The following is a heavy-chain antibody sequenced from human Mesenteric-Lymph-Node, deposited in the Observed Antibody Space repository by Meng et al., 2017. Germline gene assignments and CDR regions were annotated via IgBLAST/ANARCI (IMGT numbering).Heavy chain of an antibody. D-gene: IGHD2-15*01. Sequence: SGPTLVKPTQTLTLTCTFSGFSLSTSGVGVGWIRQPPGKALEWPALIYWNDDKRYSPSLKSRLTITKDTSKNQVVLTMTNMDPVDTATYYCARTIVVVVAATPWFDYWGQGTLVTVSS. J-gene: IGHJ4*02. CDR3: ARTIVVVVAATPWFDY. CDR1: GFSLSTSGVG. CDR2: IYWNDDK. V-gene: IGHV2-5*01.